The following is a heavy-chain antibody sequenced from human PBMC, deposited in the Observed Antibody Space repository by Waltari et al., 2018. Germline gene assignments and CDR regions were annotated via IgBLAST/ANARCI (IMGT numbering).Heavy chain of an antibody. V-gene: IGHV3-15*01. CDR1: GFGCPAAW. Sequence: EVQMVESGGGSVKPGDSLRLSCVASGFGCPAAWLTWVRQAPGKGLEWVGRIKSQNDGATTDFAASVRGRFSISRDDSQNMVFLQMNSLRVEDTALYYCTTLDAPWGGWGHGTLVTVSS. J-gene: IGHJ4*01. CDR2: IKSQNDGATT. D-gene: IGHD7-27*01. CDR3: TTLDAPWGG.